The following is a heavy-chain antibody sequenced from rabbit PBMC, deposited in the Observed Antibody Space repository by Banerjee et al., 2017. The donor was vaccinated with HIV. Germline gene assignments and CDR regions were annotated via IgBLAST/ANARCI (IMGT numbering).Heavy chain of an antibody. Sequence: QEQLVESGGGLVQPGGSLKLSCKASGIDFSTYGITWLRQAPGKGLEWIAYIYPDYGTTDYASWVNGRFTISLDNAQNTVFLQMTSLTAADTATYFCARAAGYGGYGYATGFDLWGQGTLVTVS. CDR2: IYPDYGTT. V-gene: IGHV1S47*01. D-gene: IGHD6-1*01. J-gene: IGHJ4*01. CDR1: GIDFSTYG. CDR3: ARAAGYGGYGYATGFDL.